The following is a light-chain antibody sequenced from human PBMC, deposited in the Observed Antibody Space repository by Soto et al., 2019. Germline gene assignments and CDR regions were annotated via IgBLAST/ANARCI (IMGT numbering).Light chain of an antibody. V-gene: IGLV1-40*01. CDR2: GNS. CDR3: RSYDSSLSGVV. J-gene: IGLJ2*01. CDR1: SSNIGAGYD. Sequence: QSVLTQPPSVSGAPGQRVTISCTGSSSNIGAGYDVHWYQQLPGTAPKLLIYGNSNRPSGVPDRFSGSKSGTSASLAITGLHAEDEADYYCRSYDSSLSGVVFGGGTKLTVL.